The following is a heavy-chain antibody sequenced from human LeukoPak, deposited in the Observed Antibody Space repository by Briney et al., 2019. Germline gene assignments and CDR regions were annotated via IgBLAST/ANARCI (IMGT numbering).Heavy chain of an antibody. CDR2: ISSSSHI. J-gene: IGHJ5*02. CDR3: ARENYGSGSYYNPNWFDP. CDR1: GFTFNSFR. D-gene: IGHD3-10*01. V-gene: IGHV3-21*01. Sequence: GGSLRLSCAASGFTFNSFRMNWVRQAPDKGLEWVSSISSSSHIYYADSLKGRFTISRDNAKNSLYLQMNSLRAEDTAVYYCARENYGSGSYYNPNWFDPWGQGTLVTVSS.